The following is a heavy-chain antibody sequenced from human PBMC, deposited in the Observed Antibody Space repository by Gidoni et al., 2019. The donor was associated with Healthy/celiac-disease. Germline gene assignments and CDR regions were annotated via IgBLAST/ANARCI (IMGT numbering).Heavy chain of an antibody. V-gene: IGHV3-7*04. Sequence: EVQLVESGGGLVQPGGSLRLSCAASGFTFSSYWMSWVRQAPGKGLEWVANIKQDGSEKYYVDSVKGRFTISRDNAKNSLYLQMNSLRAEDTAVYYCARDVYYYGSGSYYRPFDYWGQGTLVTVSS. CDR1: GFTFSSYW. J-gene: IGHJ4*02. CDR3: ARDVYYYGSGSYYRPFDY. D-gene: IGHD3-10*01. CDR2: IKQDGSEK.